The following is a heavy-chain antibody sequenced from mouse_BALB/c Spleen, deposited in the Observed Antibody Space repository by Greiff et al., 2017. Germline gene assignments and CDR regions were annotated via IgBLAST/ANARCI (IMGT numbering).Heavy chain of an antibody. J-gene: IGHJ3*01. CDR3: ARAYYYYDSFAY. CDR2: IYPGNVNT. D-gene: IGHD2-4*01. Sequence: QVQLQQSGPELVKPGASVRISCKASGYTFTSYYIHWVKQRPGQGLEWIGWIYPGNVNTKYNEKFKGKATLTADKSSSTAYMQLSSLTSEDSAVYFCARAYYYYDSFAYWGQGTLVTVSA. V-gene: IGHV1S56*01. CDR1: GYTFTSYY.